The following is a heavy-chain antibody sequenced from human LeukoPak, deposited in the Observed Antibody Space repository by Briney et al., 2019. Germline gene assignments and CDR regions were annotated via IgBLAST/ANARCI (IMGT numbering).Heavy chain of an antibody. D-gene: IGHD2-21*02. CDR3: ARHVRAPIVVVTAIDY. J-gene: IGHJ4*02. CDR1: GGSISSGSYY. Sequence: PSETLSLTCTVSGGSISSGSYYWSWIRQPAGKGLEWIGRVYTSGSTNYNPSLKSRVTISVDTSKNQFSLKLSSVTAADTAVYYCARHVRAPIVVVTAIDYWGQGTLVTVSS. V-gene: IGHV4-61*02. CDR2: VYTSGST.